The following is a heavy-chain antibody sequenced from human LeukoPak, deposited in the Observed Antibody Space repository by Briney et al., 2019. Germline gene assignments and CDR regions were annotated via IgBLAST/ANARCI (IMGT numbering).Heavy chain of an antibody. Sequence: PGGSLRLSCAASGFTFSSNWMTWVRQAPGKGLEWVANIKQDGSKEYYVDSVKGRFTISRDNAKNSLYLHMNSLRAEDTAVYYCGRHDNWNFPYWGQGTLVTVSS. V-gene: IGHV3-7*01. J-gene: IGHJ4*02. CDR2: IKQDGSKE. CDR3: GRHDNWNFPY. CDR1: GFTFSSNW. D-gene: IGHD1-7*01.